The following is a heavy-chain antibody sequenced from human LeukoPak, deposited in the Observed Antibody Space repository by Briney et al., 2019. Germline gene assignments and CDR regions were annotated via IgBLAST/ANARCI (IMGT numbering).Heavy chain of an antibody. CDR3: AKTHSYPNYGDLYYYYGMDV. J-gene: IGHJ6*02. CDR1: GFTFSSYG. D-gene: IGHD4-17*01. CDR2: ISYDGSNK. V-gene: IGHV3-30*18. Sequence: GRSLRLSCAASGFTFSSYGMHWVRQAPGKGLEWAAVISYDGSNKYYADSVKGRFTISRDNSKNTLYLQMNSLRAEDTAVYYCAKTHSYPNYGDLYYYYGMDVWGQGTTVTVSS.